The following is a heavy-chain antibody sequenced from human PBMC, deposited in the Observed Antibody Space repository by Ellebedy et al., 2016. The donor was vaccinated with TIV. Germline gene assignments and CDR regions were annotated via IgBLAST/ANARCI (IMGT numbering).Heavy chain of an antibody. Sequence: GGSLRLSCAASGFTFSSYDMHWVRQATGKGLEWVSAIGTAGDTYYPGSVKGRFTISRENAKNSLYLQMNSLRAEDTAVYYCARDRYSSGWYDGARYYYYGMDVWGQGTTVTVSS. CDR2: IGTAGDT. V-gene: IGHV3-13*01. CDR1: GFTFSSYD. CDR3: ARDRYSSGWYDGARYYYYGMDV. J-gene: IGHJ6*02. D-gene: IGHD6-19*01.